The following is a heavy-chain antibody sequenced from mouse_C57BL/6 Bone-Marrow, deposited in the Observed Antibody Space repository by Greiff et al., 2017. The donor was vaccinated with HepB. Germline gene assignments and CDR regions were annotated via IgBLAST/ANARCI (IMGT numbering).Heavy chain of an antibody. D-gene: IGHD1-1*01. CDR2: IDPEDGDT. V-gene: IGHV14-1*01. CDR3: TTGGYYYGSRENWYFDV. J-gene: IGHJ1*03. CDR1: GFNIKDYY. Sequence: VQLQQSGAELVRPGASVKLSCTASGFNIKDYYMHWVKQRPEQGLEWIGRIDPEDGDTEYAPKFQGKATMTADPSSNTAYLQLSSLTSEDTAVYYCTTGGYYYGSRENWYFDVWGTGTTVTVSS.